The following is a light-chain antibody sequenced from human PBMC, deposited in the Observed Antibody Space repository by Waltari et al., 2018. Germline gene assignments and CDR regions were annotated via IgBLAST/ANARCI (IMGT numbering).Light chain of an antibody. Sequence: DIQMTQSPSTLSASVGDRVAITRRASQSINRWLAWYQQKPGKAPKLLIRKASYLESGVPSRFSGSGSVTEFTLTISSLQPDDFATYYCQQYSSYSRTFGQGTKLEI. CDR2: KAS. J-gene: IGKJ2*01. V-gene: IGKV1-5*03. CDR1: QSINRW. CDR3: QQYSSYSRT.